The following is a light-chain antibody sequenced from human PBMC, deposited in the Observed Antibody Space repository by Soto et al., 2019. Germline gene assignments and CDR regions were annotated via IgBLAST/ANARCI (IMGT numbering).Light chain of an antibody. V-gene: IGKV2-30*01. CDR2: QGS. CDR1: QSLVYSDGNTY. CDR3: LQGTHWPPYT. Sequence: DVVMTQSPLSLPVTLGQPASISCRSSQSLVYSDGNTYLSWFQQRPGQSPRRLIYQGSKRDSGVPDRFSGSGSTTYFTLKISRVEAEYVGVYYCLQGTHWPPYTFGQGTKLEIK. J-gene: IGKJ2*01.